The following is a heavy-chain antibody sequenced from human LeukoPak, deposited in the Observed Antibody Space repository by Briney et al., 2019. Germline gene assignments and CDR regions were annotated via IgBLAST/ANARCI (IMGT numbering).Heavy chain of an antibody. CDR3: AKDLPPLDYGGNPCDY. J-gene: IGHJ4*02. CDR2: IRYDGSNK. Sequence: PVRSPRLSCAASGLAFSSYGMHSVRQAPGKGLGWVAFIRYDGSNKYYADSVKGRFTISRDNSKNTLYLQMNSLRAEDTAVYYCAKDLPPLDYGGNPCDYWGQGTLVTVSS. D-gene: IGHD4-23*01. CDR1: GLAFSSYG. V-gene: IGHV3-30*02.